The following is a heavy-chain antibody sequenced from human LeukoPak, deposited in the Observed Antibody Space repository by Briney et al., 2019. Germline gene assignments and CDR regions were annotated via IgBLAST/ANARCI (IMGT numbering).Heavy chain of an antibody. V-gene: IGHV4-34*01. CDR2: INHSGST. J-gene: IGHJ4*02. D-gene: IGHD2-15*01. CDR1: GGSFSGYY. Sequence: SETLSLTCAVYGGSFSGYYWSWIRQPPGKGLEWIGEINHSGSTNYNPPLKSRVTISVDTSKNQFSLKLSSVTAADTAVYYCASGLGYCSGGSCYSSFTYDYWGQGTLVTVSS. CDR3: ASGLGYCSGGSCYSSFTYDY.